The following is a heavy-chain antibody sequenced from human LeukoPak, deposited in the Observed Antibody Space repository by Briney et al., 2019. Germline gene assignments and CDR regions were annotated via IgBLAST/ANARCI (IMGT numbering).Heavy chain of an antibody. Sequence: PGGSLRLSCAASGFTFISYWMSSVRQAPGKGLEWVANIKQDGSEKSYVDSVKGRFTISRDNAKNSLYLQMNSLRAEDTAVYYCARTDCSGSSCYKIYYFDYWGQGTLVTVSS. CDR2: IKQDGSEK. V-gene: IGHV3-7*01. CDR1: GFTFISYW. J-gene: IGHJ4*02. D-gene: IGHD2-15*01. CDR3: ARTDCSGSSCYKIYYFDY.